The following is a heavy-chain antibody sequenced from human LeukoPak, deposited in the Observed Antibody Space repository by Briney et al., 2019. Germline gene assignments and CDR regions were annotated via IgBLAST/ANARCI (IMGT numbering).Heavy chain of an antibody. CDR2: IYYSGST. Sequence: SETLSLTCTVSGGSISSYYWSWIRQPPGKGLEWIGYIYYSGSTNYNPSLKSRVTISVDTSKNQFSLKLSSVTAADPAVYYCARLVSRYYFDYWGQGTLVTVSS. CDR3: ARLVSRYYFDY. J-gene: IGHJ4*02. V-gene: IGHV4-59*01. D-gene: IGHD6-6*01. CDR1: GGSISSYY.